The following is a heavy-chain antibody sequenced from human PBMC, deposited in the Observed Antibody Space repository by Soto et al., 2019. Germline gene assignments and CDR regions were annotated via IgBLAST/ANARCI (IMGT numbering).Heavy chain of an antibody. V-gene: IGHV4-34*01. CDR3: ARSVARNNWFDP. J-gene: IGHJ5*02. Sequence: SETLSLTCAVYGGSFSGYYWSWIRQPPGKGLEWIGEINHSGSTNYNPSLKSRVTISVDTSKNQFSLKLSSVTAADTAVYYCARSVARNNWFDPWGQGTLVTAPQ. CDR1: GGSFSGYY. D-gene: IGHD5-12*01. CDR2: INHSGST.